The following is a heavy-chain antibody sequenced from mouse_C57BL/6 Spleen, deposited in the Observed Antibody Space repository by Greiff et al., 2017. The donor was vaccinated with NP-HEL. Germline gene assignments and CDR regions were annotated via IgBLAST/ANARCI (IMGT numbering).Heavy chain of an antibody. CDR3: ARTTVVEGNYAMDY. CDR2: IYPRSGNT. J-gene: IGHJ4*01. Sequence: QVQLKQSGAELARPGASVKLSCKASGYTFTSYGISWVKQRTGQGLEWIGEIYPRSGNTYYNEKFKGKATLTADKSSSTAYMELRSLTSEDSAVYFCARTTVVEGNYAMDYWGQGTSVTVSS. V-gene: IGHV1-81*01. CDR1: GYTFTSYG. D-gene: IGHD1-1*01.